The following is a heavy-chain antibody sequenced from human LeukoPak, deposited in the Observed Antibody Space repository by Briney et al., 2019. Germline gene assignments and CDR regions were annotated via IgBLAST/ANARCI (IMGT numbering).Heavy chain of an antibody. CDR3: ARERSWPEHGMDV. J-gene: IGHJ6*02. Sequence: PGGSLRLSCAASGFTVSSNYMSWVRQAPGKGLEWVSVIYSGGSTYYADSVKGRFTISRDNSKNTLYLQMNSLRAEDTAVYYCARERSWPEHGMDVWGQGTTVTVSS. CDR1: GFTVSSNY. CDR2: IYSGGST. D-gene: IGHD6-13*01. V-gene: IGHV3-53*01.